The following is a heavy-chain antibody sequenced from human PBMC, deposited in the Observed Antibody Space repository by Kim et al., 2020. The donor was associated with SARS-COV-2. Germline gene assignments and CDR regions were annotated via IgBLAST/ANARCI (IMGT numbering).Heavy chain of an antibody. CDR3: AKDLTRYYGSGRPDYYFDY. V-gene: IGHV3-23*01. Sequence: GGSLRLSCAASGFSFNTYAMSWVRQTPGQGLEWVSAISGSGSSTNYADSVKGRFIISRDNSKNTLYLQMSSLRAEDTAVHFCAKDLTRYYGSGRPDYYFDYWGQGTLVTVSS. D-gene: IGHD3-10*01. CDR1: GFSFNTYA. J-gene: IGHJ4*02. CDR2: ISGSGSST.